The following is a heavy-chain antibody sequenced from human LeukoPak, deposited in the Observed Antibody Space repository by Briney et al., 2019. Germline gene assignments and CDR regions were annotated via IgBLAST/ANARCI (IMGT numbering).Heavy chain of an antibody. Sequence: ASVKVSCKASGYTFTGYYMHWVRQAPGQGLEGMGWINPNRGGTNYAQKFQGRVTMTRGTSISTAYMELSRLRSDDTAVYYCARAIVVVPAASGSGDWFDPWGEGTLVTVSS. V-gene: IGHV1-2*02. D-gene: IGHD2-2*01. J-gene: IGHJ5*02. CDR1: GYTFTGYY. CDR3: ARAIVVVPAASGSGDWFDP. CDR2: INPNRGGT.